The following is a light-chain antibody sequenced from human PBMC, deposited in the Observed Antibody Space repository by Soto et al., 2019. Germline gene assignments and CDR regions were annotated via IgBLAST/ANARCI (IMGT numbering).Light chain of an antibody. CDR1: QSVSSSY. Sequence: EIVLTQSPGTLSLSPGERATLSCRASQSVSSSYLAWYQQKPGQAPRLLIYGASSRATGIPDRFSGSGSGTDFTLTISRLEPEDFAVYYCQQYGSSPPKLTF. CDR3: QQYGSSPPKLT. V-gene: IGKV3-20*01. J-gene: IGKJ4*01. CDR2: GAS.